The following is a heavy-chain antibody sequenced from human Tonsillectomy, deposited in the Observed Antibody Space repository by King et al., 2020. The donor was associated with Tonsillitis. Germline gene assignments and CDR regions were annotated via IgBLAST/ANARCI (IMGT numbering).Heavy chain of an antibody. V-gene: IGHV4-61*02. CDR1: GCSISSGSYS. Sequence: HVQLQESGPGLVKPSQTLSLTCTVSGCSISSGSYSWSWTRQPAGKGLEWIGRIYTSGRTNYNPSLERRVTMSVDTANNQFSLKLSSVTAADTAVYYCAREGYSSGWYADYWGQGILVTVSS. CDR2: IYTSGRT. CDR3: AREGYSSGWYADY. J-gene: IGHJ4*02. D-gene: IGHD6-19*01.